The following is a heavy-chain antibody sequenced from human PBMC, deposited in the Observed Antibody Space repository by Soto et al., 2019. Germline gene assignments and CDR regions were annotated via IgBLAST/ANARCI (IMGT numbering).Heavy chain of an antibody. CDR2: ISPYSENT. Sequence: QVQLVQSGGEVKKPGASVKVSCKASNYTFTTYGISWVRQAPGQGLEWMGWISPYSENTNYARKFQDRVTLTTDTSTSTAYMVLKSLRSDDTAVYFCARDTYFDNSGYYYDYWGQGTLVTVSS. CDR1: NYTFTTYG. J-gene: IGHJ4*02. D-gene: IGHD3-22*01. V-gene: IGHV1-18*01. CDR3: ARDTYFDNSGYYYDY.